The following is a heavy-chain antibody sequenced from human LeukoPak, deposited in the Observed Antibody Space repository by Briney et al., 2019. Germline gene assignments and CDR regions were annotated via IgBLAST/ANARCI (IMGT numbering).Heavy chain of an antibody. Sequence: PSETLSLTCAVYGGSFSGDYWSWIRQPPGKGLEWIGEINHSGSANYNPSLKSRVTISVDTSKNQFSLKLSSVTAADTAVYYCARAYYDFWSGYQFDYWGQGTLVTVSS. CDR2: INHSGSA. D-gene: IGHD3-3*01. J-gene: IGHJ4*02. V-gene: IGHV4-34*01. CDR3: ARAYYDFWSGYQFDY. CDR1: GGSFSGDY.